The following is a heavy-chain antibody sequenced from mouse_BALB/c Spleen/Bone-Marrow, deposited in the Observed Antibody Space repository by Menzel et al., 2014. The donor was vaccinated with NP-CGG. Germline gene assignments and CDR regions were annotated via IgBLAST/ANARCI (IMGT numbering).Heavy chain of an antibody. D-gene: IGHD1-1*02. CDR3: GRYGYDAMDF. Sequence: VQLQQPGPELVKPGASVKLSCRASGFSFTDYFINWVKQSHGKSLEWIGRIHPYNGDTFYNQKLKVKATSTVDKSSNTARMELLSLTSEDSAVYYCGRYGYDAMDFWGQGTSVTVSS. CDR2: IHPYNGDT. V-gene: IGHV1-37*01. CDR1: GFSFTDYF. J-gene: IGHJ4*01.